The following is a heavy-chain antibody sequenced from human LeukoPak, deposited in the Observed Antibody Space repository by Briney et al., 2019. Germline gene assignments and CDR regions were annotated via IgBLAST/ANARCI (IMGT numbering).Heavy chain of an antibody. Sequence: APLSLSGTSSGSSISDYYWSGIRPPPGRGVEWIGEGYYSGNTHYNPSLKRRVTISIDNSKNQLFLRLRSVTAADTPLYYCARELAGNGGWFDTWGQAALVTVSS. V-gene: IGHV4-59*12. CDR2: GYYSGNT. D-gene: IGHD3-10*01. CDR1: GSSISDYY. CDR3: ARELAGNGGWFDT. J-gene: IGHJ5*02.